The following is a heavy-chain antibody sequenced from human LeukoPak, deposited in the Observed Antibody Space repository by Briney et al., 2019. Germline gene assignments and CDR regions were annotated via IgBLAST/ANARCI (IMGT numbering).Heavy chain of an antibody. V-gene: IGHV3-23*01. CDR2: ISASGGST. Sequence: PGGSLRLSCAASGFTFSSYAMSWVRQAPGMGLEWVSAISASGGSTYYADSVKGRFTISRDSSKSTLYLQMITLRAEDTAVYYCAKRIATAGPYFDYWGQGALVTVSS. J-gene: IGHJ4*02. D-gene: IGHD6-13*01. CDR1: GFTFSSYA. CDR3: AKRIATAGPYFDY.